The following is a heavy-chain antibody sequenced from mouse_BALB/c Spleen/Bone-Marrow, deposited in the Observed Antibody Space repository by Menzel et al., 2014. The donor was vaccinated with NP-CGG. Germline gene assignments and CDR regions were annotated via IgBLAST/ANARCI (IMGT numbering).Heavy chain of an antibody. CDR2: IRNKANGYTT. CDR3: ARDRGGLLFDY. V-gene: IGHV7-3*02. CDR1: GFTFTDYY. Sequence: EVKLVESGGGLVQPGGSLRLSCTTSGFTFTDYYMNWVRQPPGKALEWLGFIRNKANGYTTEYSASVRGRFTISRDNSQSILYLQMNTLRAEDSATYYCARDRGGLLFDYWGQGTTHTVSS. D-gene: IGHD6-2*01. J-gene: IGHJ2*01.